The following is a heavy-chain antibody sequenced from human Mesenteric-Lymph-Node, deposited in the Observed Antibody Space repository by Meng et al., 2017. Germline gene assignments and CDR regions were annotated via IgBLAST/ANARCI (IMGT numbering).Heavy chain of an antibody. CDR3: ASSDYYRSDY. Sequence: RLPESGPGLVTPSETLSLTCAVSGGSISRSDWWSWVRQPPGKGLEWIGETSHSGSTNYSPSLKSRVTISLDKSKNQLSLKLNSVTAADTAVYYCASSDYYRSDYWGQGTLVTVSS. D-gene: IGHD3-22*01. CDR1: GGSISRSDW. J-gene: IGHJ4*02. V-gene: IGHV4-4*02. CDR2: TSHSGST.